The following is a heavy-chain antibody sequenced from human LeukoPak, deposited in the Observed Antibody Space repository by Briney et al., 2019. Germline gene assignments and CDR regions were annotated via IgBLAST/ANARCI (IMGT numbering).Heavy chain of an antibody. Sequence: GGSLRLSCAASGFTFSSYWMHWVRQAPGKGVVWVSRINSDGSSTNYADSVKGGFTISREKAKKTLYMEMNSLRAEDTAVYYCARDSGNDYGDYVDYWGQGTLVTVSS. J-gene: IGHJ4*02. CDR2: INSDGSST. D-gene: IGHD4-17*01. CDR1: GFTFSSYW. V-gene: IGHV3-74*01. CDR3: ARDSGNDYGDYVDY.